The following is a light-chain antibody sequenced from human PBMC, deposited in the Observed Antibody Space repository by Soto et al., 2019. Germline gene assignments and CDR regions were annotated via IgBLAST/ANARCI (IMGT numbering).Light chain of an antibody. Sequence: DIQMTQSPPTLSASVGDRGTITCRASQPISSWLAWYHQKPGKAPKLLIYDASNLESGVPARFSGSGSGTEFTLTISSLQAEDFGIYYCQQYENYWTFGQGTKVEIK. CDR3: QQYENYWT. J-gene: IGKJ1*01. CDR2: DAS. CDR1: QPISSW. V-gene: IGKV1-5*01.